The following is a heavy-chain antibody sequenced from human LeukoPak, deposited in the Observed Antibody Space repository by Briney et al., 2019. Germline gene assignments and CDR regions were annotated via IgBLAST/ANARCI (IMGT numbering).Heavy chain of an antibody. Sequence: QPGRSLRLSCAASGFTFTTYGMEWVRQAPGKGLEWVAVISYDGSNKSYGDSVKGRFTISRDNSKNTLYLQMNSLRAEDTAVYYCANDCSSTSCPWMGGQGTLVTVSS. CDR1: GFTFTTYG. V-gene: IGHV3-30*18. CDR2: ISYDGSNK. J-gene: IGHJ4*02. D-gene: IGHD2-2*01. CDR3: ANDCSSTSCPWM.